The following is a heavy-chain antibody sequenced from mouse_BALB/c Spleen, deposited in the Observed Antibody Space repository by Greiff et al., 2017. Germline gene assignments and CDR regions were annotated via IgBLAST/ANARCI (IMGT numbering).Heavy chain of an antibody. CDR2: ISTYYGDA. V-gene: IGHV1S137*01. Sequence: VQLQQSGAELVRPGVSVKISCKGSGYTFTDYAMHWVKQSHAKSLEWIGVISTYYGDASYNQKFKGKATMTVDKSSSTAYMELARLTSEDSAIYYCAREGKYGNPRFAYWGQGTLVTVSA. J-gene: IGHJ3*01. CDR3: AREGKYGNPRFAY. D-gene: IGHD2-10*02. CDR1: GYTFTDYA.